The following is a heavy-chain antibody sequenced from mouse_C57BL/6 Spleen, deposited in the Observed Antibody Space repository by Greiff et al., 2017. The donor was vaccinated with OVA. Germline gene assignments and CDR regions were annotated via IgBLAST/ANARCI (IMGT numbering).Heavy chain of an antibody. V-gene: IGHV1-53*01. CDR3: ASYNGNYAWFAY. Sequence: VQLQQPGTELVKPGASVKLSCKASGYTFTSYWMHWVKQRPGQGLEWIGNINPSTGGTNYNEKFKSKATLTVDKSSSTAYMQLSSLTSEYSAVSYCASYNGNYAWFAYWGQGTLVTVSA. D-gene: IGHD2-1*01. J-gene: IGHJ3*01. CDR1: GYTFTSYW. CDR2: INPSTGGT.